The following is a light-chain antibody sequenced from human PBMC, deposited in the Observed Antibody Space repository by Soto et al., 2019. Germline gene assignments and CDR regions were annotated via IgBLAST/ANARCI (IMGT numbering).Light chain of an antibody. Sequence: EAVLTQSPGTLSLSPGERVTLSCRASQSVASSYLAWYQQKPGRAPKLLFHSASSRATGIPDRFSGSGSGTDFTLTISRLEHEDFAVYYCHHFGSLPETFGQGTNV. CDR2: SAS. CDR1: QSVASSY. CDR3: HHFGSLPET. J-gene: IGKJ1*01. V-gene: IGKV3-20*01.